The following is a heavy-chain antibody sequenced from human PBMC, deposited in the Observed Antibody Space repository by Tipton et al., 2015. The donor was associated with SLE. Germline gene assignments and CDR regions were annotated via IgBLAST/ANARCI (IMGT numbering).Heavy chain of an antibody. Sequence: TLSLTCTVSGGSISSSSYYLGWIRQPPGKGLEWIGSIYYSGSTYYNPSLKSRVTISVDTSKNQFSLKLSSVTAADTAVYYCARGIAVAGTFDYWGQGTLVTVSS. J-gene: IGHJ4*02. CDR1: GGSISSSSYY. CDR2: IYYSGST. CDR3: ARGIAVAGTFDY. D-gene: IGHD6-19*01. V-gene: IGHV4-39*01.